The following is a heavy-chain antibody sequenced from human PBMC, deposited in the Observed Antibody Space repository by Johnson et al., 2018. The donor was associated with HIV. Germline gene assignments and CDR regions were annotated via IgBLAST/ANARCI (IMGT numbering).Heavy chain of an antibody. Sequence: VQLVESGGGLVQPGGSLRLSCAASGFTFSSYWMSWVRQAPGKGLEWVFGINWNGGSTGYAGSVKGRFTISRENAKHSLYLQMNSLRAEDTAVYYCAKDNILVVSRDAFDIWGQGTMVTVSS. CDR1: GFTFSSYW. J-gene: IGHJ3*02. CDR3: AKDNILVVSRDAFDI. D-gene: IGHD2-15*01. CDR2: INWNGGST. V-gene: IGHV3-20*04.